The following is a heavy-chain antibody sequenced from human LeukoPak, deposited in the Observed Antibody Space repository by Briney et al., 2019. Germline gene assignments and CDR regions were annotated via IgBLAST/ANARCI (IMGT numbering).Heavy chain of an antibody. V-gene: IGHV3-33*01. Sequence: GGSLRLSCAASGFTFSSYGMHWVRQAPGKGLEWVAVIWYDGSNKYYADSVKGRFTISRDNSKNTLYLQMNSLRAEDTAVYYCARDRRGGCSGGSCYFSWDAFDIWGQGTMVTVSS. CDR2: IWYDGSNK. J-gene: IGHJ3*02. CDR1: GFTFSSYG. D-gene: IGHD2-15*01. CDR3: ARDRRGGCSGGSCYFSWDAFDI.